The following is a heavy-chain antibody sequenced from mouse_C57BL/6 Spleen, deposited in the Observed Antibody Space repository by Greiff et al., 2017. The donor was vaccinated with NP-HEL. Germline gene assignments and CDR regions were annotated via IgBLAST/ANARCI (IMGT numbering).Heavy chain of an antibody. D-gene: IGHD4-1*01. J-gene: IGHJ1*03. CDR2: IYPRSGNT. Sequence: VKLVESGAELARPGASVKLSCKASGYTFTSYGISWVKQRTGQGLEWIGEIYPRSGNTYYNEKFKGKATLTADKSSSTAYMELRSLTSEDSAVYFCSAGTYWYFDVWGTGTTVTVSS. CDR1: GYTFTSYG. CDR3: SAGTYWYFDV. V-gene: IGHV1-81*01.